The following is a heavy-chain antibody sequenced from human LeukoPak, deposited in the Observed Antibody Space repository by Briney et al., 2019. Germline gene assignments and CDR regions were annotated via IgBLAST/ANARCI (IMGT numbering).Heavy chain of an antibody. J-gene: IGHJ6*02. CDR1: GFTFHDYA. CDR3: AKDRYGSGGSMDV. Sequence: GRSLRLSCAAPGFTFHDYAMHWVRHAPGKGLEWVSAISWNSGSIGYADSVKGRFTISRDNAKNSLYLQMNSLRAEDTALYYCAKDRYGSGGSMDVWGQGTTVTVSS. D-gene: IGHD3-10*01. V-gene: IGHV3-9*01. CDR2: ISWNSGSI.